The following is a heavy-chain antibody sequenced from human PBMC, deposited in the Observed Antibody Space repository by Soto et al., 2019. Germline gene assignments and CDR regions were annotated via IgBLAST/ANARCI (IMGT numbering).Heavy chain of an antibody. CDR1: GFTFSSYA. V-gene: IGHV3-23*01. J-gene: IGHJ4*02. CDR3: AKDLYYDFWSGYHY. Sequence: GGSLRLSCAASGFTFSSYAMSWVRQAPGKGLEWVSAISGSGGSTYYADSVKGRFTISRDNSKNTLYLQMNSLRAEDTAVYYCAKDLYYDFWSGYHYWGQGTLVTVSS. D-gene: IGHD3-3*01. CDR2: ISGSGGST.